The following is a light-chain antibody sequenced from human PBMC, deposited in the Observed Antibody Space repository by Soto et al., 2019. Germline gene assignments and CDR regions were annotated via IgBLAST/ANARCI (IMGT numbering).Light chain of an antibody. J-gene: IGKJ2*01. CDR2: GAS. CDR3: QQSANSPVT. CDR1: QSVSSTY. Sequence: TVLTQSPGTQSLSPGERATLSCRASQSVSSTYVSWYQQKPGQAPRLLIFGASSRATGIPDRFSGSGSGTDSTLTISRLEPEDFAVYYCQQSANSPVTFGQGTKLEIK. V-gene: IGKV3-20*01.